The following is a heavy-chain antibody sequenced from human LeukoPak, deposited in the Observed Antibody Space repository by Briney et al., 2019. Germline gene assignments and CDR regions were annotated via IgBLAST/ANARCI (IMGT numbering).Heavy chain of an antibody. CDR3: AKGPSGLTEYFQH. J-gene: IGHJ1*01. CDR1: GFTFSSYW. V-gene: IGHV3-23*01. CDR2: ISGSGGST. Sequence: GGSLRLSCAASGFTFSSYWMSWVRQAPGKGLEWVSAISGSGGSTYYADSVKGRFTISRDNSKNTLYLQMNSLRAEDTAVYYCAKGPSGLTEYFQHWGQGTLVTVSS. D-gene: IGHD6-19*01.